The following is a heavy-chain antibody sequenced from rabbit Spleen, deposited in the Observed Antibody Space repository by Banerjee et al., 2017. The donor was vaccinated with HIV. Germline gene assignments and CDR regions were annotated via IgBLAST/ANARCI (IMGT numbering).Heavy chain of an antibody. V-gene: IGHV1S45*01. CDR2: IYTGSDGNT. CDR1: GFSFSSTYY. Sequence: QEQLVESGGGLVQPEGSLTLTCTASGFSFSSTYYMCWVRQAPGKGLEWVACIYTGSDGNTYYANWATGRFTISKTSSTTVTLQMTSLTAADTATYFCASDHPDYDGAGYALNLWGPGTLVTVS. CDR3: ASDHPDYDGAGYALNL. J-gene: IGHJ4*01. D-gene: IGHD6-1*01.